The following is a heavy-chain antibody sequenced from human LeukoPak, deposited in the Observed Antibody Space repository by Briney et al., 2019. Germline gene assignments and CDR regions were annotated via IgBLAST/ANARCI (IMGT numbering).Heavy chain of an antibody. D-gene: IGHD3-10*01. V-gene: IGHV4-39*01. CDR3: ARFGLRGTAAHFDY. CDR2: IYYSGST. Sequence: SETLSLTCTVSGGSISSSSYYWGWIRQPPGKGLEWIGSIYYSGSTYYNPSLKSRVTISVDTSKNQFSLKLSSVTAADTAVYYCARFGLRGTAAHFDYWGQGTLVTVSS. CDR1: GGSISSSSYY. J-gene: IGHJ4*02.